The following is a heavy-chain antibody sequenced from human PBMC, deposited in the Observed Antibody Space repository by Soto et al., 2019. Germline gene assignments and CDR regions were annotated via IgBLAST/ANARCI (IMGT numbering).Heavy chain of an antibody. J-gene: IGHJ5*02. CDR2: INPSGGST. D-gene: IGHD6-13*01. V-gene: IGHV1-46*03. CDR3: ARTISIAAAGTWWFDP. Sequence: QVQLVQSGAEVKKPGASVKVSCKASGYTFTSYYMHWVRQAPGQGLEWMGIINPSGGSTSYAQKFQGSVTMTSDTSTRTGYMALSSLRSEDTAVYYCARTISIAAAGTWWFDPWGQGTLVTVSS. CDR1: GYTFTSYY.